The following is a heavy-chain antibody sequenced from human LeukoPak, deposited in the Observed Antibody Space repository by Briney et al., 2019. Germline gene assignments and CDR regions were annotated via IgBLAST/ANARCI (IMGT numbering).Heavy chain of an antibody. V-gene: IGHV4-39*07. CDR2: IYYSGST. J-gene: IGHJ6*03. Sequence: SETLSLTCTVSGGSISSSSYYWGWIRQPPGKGLEWIGSIYYSGSTYYNPSLKSRVTISVDTSKNQFSLKLSSVTAADTAVYYCASRSPVDYYYYMDVWGKGTTVTVSS. CDR3: ASRSPVDYYYYMDV. CDR1: GGSISSSSYY.